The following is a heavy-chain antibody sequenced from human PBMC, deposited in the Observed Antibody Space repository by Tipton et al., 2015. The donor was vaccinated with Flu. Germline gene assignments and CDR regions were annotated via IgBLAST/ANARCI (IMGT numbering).Heavy chain of an antibody. V-gene: IGHV3-30-3*01. CDR3: ARVRRVGAYDIDY. Sequence: SLRLSCAASGFTFSNYAMHWVRQAPGKGLEWVTFISYDGSNKYYVDSVKGRFTVSRDNSKNTLSLQMKSLRAEDTAVYYCARVRRVGAYDIDYWGQGTLVTASS. CDR2: ISYDGSNK. D-gene: IGHD1-26*01. J-gene: IGHJ4*02. CDR1: GFTFSNYA.